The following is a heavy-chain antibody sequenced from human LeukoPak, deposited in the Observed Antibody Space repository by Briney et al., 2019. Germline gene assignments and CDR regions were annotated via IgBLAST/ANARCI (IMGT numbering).Heavy chain of an antibody. CDR1: GFTFSSYA. V-gene: IGHV3-30-3*01. Sequence: PGGSLRLSCAASGFTFSSYAMHWVRQAPGKGLEWVAVISYDGSNKYYADSVKGRFTISRDNSKNTLYLQINSLRAEDTAVYYCARDLTVLLWFGELSSGFDYWGQGTLVTVSS. CDR2: ISYDGSNK. D-gene: IGHD3-10*01. CDR3: ARDLTVLLWFGELSSGFDY. J-gene: IGHJ4*02.